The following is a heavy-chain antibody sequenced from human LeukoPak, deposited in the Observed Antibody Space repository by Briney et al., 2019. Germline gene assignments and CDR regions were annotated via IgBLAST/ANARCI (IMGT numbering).Heavy chain of an antibody. D-gene: IGHD2-15*01. V-gene: IGHV1-69*02. CDR2: IIPILGIA. CDR1: GGTFSSYT. CDR3: ARARFEGSCSGGSCYSGPDY. J-gene: IGHJ4*02. Sequence: GSSVKVSFKASGGTFSSYTISWLRQAPGQGLEWMGMIIPILGIANYAQKFQGRVTITADKPTSPAYLELTSMRSEDTAAYYCARARFEGSCSGGSCYSGPDYWGQGTLVTVSS.